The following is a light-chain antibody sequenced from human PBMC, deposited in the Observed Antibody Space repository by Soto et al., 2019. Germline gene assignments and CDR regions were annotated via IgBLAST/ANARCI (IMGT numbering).Light chain of an antibody. CDR1: QSISRL. CDR3: QQYNGYSWT. V-gene: IGKV1-5*03. CDR2: KAS. Sequence: DIQMTQSPSTLAASVGDRVTITCRASQSISRLLAWYQQKPGKAPKLLIYKASSLDSGVPSRFSGSGSGTEFTLTISSLQTDDFATYYCQQYNGYSWTFGQGTKVEIK. J-gene: IGKJ1*01.